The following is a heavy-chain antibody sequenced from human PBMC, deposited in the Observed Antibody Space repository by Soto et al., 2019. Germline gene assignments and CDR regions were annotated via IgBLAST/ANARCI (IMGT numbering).Heavy chain of an antibody. D-gene: IGHD1-1*01. CDR2: ISYDGSNK. J-gene: IGHJ6*02. V-gene: IGHV3-30-3*01. Sequence: GGSLRLSCAASGFTFSSYAMHWVRQAPGKGLEWVAVISYDGSNKYYADSVKGRFTISRDNSKNTLYLQMNSLRTEDTAVYYCARDRLRYNWNDFPYYYYGMDVWGQGTPVTVSS. CDR1: GFTFSSYA. CDR3: ARDRLRYNWNDFPYYYYGMDV.